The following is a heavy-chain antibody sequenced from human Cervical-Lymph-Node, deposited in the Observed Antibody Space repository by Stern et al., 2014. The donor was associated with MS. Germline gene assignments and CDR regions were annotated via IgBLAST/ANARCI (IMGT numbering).Heavy chain of an antibody. CDR1: GYPLTELS. D-gene: IGHD3-22*01. CDR3: ATAPLAYYYDTSAYYNNY. V-gene: IGHV1-24*01. Sequence: VQLVQSGAEVKKPGASVKVSCKVSGYPLTELSMHWVRQAPGRGLEWMGGFDPEDGEIIYAQKFHGRVSMTEDASTETAYMDLSSLTSEDTAVYYCATAPLAYYYDTSAYYNNYWGQGTLVTVSS. J-gene: IGHJ4*02. CDR2: FDPEDGEI.